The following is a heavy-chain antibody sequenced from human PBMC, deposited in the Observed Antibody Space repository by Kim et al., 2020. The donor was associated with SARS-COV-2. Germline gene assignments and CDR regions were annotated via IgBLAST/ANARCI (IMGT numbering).Heavy chain of an antibody. CDR3: AGDLAVEGFGVVIHHLRYYYYGKDV. Sequence: GGSLRLSCAASGFTFSSYSMNWFRQAPGKGLEWVSSISSSSSDIYSADSVTGRFTISIDNDKNSLYLQMNSLRAEDTAVYYCAGDLAVEGFGVVIHHLRYYYYGKDVWGQGTTVTVSS. CDR2: ISSSSSDI. J-gene: IGHJ6*02. D-gene: IGHD3-3*01. V-gene: IGHV3-21*01. CDR1: GFTFSSYS.